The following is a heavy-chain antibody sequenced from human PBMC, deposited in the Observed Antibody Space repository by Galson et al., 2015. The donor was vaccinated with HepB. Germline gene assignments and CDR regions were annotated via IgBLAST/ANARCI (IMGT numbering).Heavy chain of an antibody. D-gene: IGHD1-26*01. CDR1: GYTLNELS. CDR3: ATTGELSHLAFDI. Sequence: SVKVSCKVSGYTLNELSMHWVRQAPGKGLEWMGGFDPEDGETIYAQKFQGRVTMTEDTSTDTAYMELSSLRSEDTAVYYCATTGELSHLAFDIWGQGTMVTVSS. V-gene: IGHV1-24*01. J-gene: IGHJ3*02. CDR2: FDPEDGET.